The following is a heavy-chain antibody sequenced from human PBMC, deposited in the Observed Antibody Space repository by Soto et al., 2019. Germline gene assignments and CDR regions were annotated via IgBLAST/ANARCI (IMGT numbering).Heavy chain of an antibody. CDR1: GYSFTSYW. CDR2: IDPSDSKT. D-gene: IGHD3-9*01. CDR3: ARRVVRYFDSVEWFDP. V-gene: IGHV5-10-1*01. J-gene: IGHJ5*02. Sequence: GESLKIFCKVSGYSFTSYWITWVRQMPGKGLEYMGRIDPSDSKTEYSPSFQGHVTFSADKSTNTAYLQWSSLRASDTAVYYCARRVVRYFDSVEWFDPWGQGTRVTVSS.